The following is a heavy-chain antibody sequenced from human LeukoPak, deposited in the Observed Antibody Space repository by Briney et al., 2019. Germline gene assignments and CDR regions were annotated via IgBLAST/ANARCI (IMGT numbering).Heavy chain of an antibody. D-gene: IGHD3-10*01. Sequence: GESLKISCKGSGNSFNNHFIGWVRQMTGKGLEWMGIIYPGDSETRYSPSFQGQVTISADKSISPVYLQWSSLEASDTAMYYCARRSTVIRGVLEEAFDYWGQGTLVIVSS. CDR2: IYPGDSET. V-gene: IGHV5-51*01. CDR3: ARRSTVIRGVLEEAFDY. J-gene: IGHJ4*02. CDR1: GNSFNNHF.